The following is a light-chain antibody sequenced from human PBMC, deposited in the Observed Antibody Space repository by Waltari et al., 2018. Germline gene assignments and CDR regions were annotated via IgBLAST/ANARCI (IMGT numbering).Light chain of an antibody. CDR2: AAS. CDR1: QSISTY. V-gene: IGKV1-39*01. CDR3: QQSYTPPPT. Sequence: QMTQSPSSLSASVGDRVTIACRASQSISTYLNWYRHKPGKTPELLIFAASSLQSGVPSRFSGSGSATNFTITISSLQAEDFATYYCQQSYTPPPTFGQGTRLEIK. J-gene: IGKJ5*01.